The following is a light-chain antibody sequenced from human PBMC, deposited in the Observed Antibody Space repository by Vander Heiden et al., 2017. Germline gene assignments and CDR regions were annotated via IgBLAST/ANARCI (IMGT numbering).Light chain of an antibody. CDR2: RNN. CDR3: AAWDDSFNGHVV. V-gene: IGLV1-44*01. Sequence: QSVLTPPPSASGTPGQRVTISCSGSSSHIGSNAVNWYPQLPGTAPKLVISRNNQRPSGVPDRFSGSKSGTSASLAISGLQSEDEADYYCAAWDDSFNGHVVFGGGTKLTVL. J-gene: IGLJ2*01. CDR1: SSHIGSNA.